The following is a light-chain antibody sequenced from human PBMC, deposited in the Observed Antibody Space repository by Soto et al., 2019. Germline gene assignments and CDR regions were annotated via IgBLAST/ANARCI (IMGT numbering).Light chain of an antibody. CDR1: SSDVGGYNY. J-gene: IGLJ2*01. Sequence: QSALTQPASVSGSPGQSITISCTGTSSDVGGYNYVSWYQQHRGKAPKLMIYEVSNRPSGVSNRFSGSKSGNTASLTISGLQAEDEADYYCSSYTSSSTLVFGGGTKLTVL. V-gene: IGLV2-14*01. CDR2: EVS. CDR3: SSYTSSSTLV.